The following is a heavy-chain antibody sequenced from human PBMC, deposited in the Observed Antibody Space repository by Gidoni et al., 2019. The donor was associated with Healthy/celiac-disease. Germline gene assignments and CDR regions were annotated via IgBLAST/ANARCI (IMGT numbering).Heavy chain of an antibody. CDR3: ATIAVAGTRDY. CDR1: GFTFSSYG. V-gene: IGHV3-30*03. J-gene: IGHJ4*02. CDR2: ISYDGSNK. Sequence: QVQLVESGGGVVKPGRSLRLSCAASGFTFSSYGRHWVRQAPGKGLEWLEVISYDGSNKYYADSVKGRFTISRDNSKNTLYLQMNSLRAEDTAVYYCATIAVAGTRDYWGQGTLVTVSS. D-gene: IGHD6-19*01.